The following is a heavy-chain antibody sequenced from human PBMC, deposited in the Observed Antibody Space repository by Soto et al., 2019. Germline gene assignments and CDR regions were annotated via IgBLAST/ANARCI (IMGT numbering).Heavy chain of an antibody. CDR1: GFTFSSYA. CDR2: ISYDGSNK. Sequence: QVQLVESGGGVVQPGRSLRLSCAASGFTFSSYAMHWVRQAPGKGLEWVAVISYDGSNKYYADSVKGRFTISRDNSKNTLFMQMNSLRAEGTAVYYCAREGVVIIVRGVIGLFDYWVQGTMVTVSS. D-gene: IGHD3-10*01. CDR3: AREGVVIIVRGVIGLFDY. J-gene: IGHJ4*02. V-gene: IGHV3-30-3*01.